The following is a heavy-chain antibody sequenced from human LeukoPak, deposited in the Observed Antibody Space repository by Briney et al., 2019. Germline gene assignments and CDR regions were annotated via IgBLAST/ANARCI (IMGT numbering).Heavy chain of an antibody. CDR2: IRYDGSNK. J-gene: IGHJ4*02. CDR3: AKPLQLGAYYFDY. Sequence: PGGSLRLSCAASGFTFSSYGMHWVRQAPGKGLEWVAFIRYDGSNKYYADSAKGRFTISRDNSKNTLYLQMNSLRAEDTAVYYCAKPLQLGAYYFDYWGQGTLVTVSS. V-gene: IGHV3-30*02. D-gene: IGHD5-18*01. CDR1: GFTFSSYG.